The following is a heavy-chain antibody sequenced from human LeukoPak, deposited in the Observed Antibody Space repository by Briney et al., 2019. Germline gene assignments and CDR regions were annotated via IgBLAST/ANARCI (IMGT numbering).Heavy chain of an antibody. CDR3: ARDKQWLVPWFDP. J-gene: IGHJ5*02. V-gene: IGHV3-33*01. Sequence: GGSLRLSCAASGFTFSSYGMHWVRQAPGKGLEWVAVIWYDGSNKYYADSVKGRFTISRDNSKNTLYLQMNSLRAEDTAVYYCARDKQWLVPWFDPWGQGALVTVSS. CDR2: IWYDGSNK. D-gene: IGHD6-19*01. CDR1: GFTFSSYG.